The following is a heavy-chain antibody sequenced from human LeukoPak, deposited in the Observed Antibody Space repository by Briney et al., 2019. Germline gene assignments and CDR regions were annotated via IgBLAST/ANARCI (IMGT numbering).Heavy chain of an antibody. V-gene: IGHV5-51*01. D-gene: IGHD3-16*02. CDR1: ENSFTSYW. CDR2: IYPGDSNT. J-gene: IGHJ4*02. CDR3: ARYRTLALKLDC. Sequence: GESLKISCKGSENSFTSYWIGWVRQMPGKGLEWMGIIYPGDSNTRYSPSFQDQVTISVDKFISTAYLQWSSLKASDTAMYYCARYRTLALKLDCWGQGTLVTVSS.